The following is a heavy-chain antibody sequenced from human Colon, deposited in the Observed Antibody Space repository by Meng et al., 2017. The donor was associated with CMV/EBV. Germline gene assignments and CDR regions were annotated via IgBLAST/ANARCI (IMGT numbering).Heavy chain of an antibody. CDR1: GLTFGSFT. CDR3: ARLSYGSKNYGMDV. V-gene: IGHV3-21*04. Sequence: GESLKISCAVSGLTFGSFTMSWVRQAPGKGLEWVASINSYSYNIGYADSVKGRFTISRDNAKNSLYLQMNSLGAEDTAMYYCARLSYGSKNYGMDVWGQGTTVTVSS. J-gene: IGHJ6*02. CDR2: INSYSYNI. D-gene: IGHD4-11*01.